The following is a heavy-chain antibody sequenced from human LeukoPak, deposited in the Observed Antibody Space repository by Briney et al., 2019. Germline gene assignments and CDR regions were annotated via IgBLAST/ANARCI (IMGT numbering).Heavy chain of an antibody. J-gene: IGHJ4*02. Sequence: PGRSLRLSCAASGFTLDDYAMHWVRQAPGKGLEWVSGISWNSGSIGYADSVKGRFTISRDNAKKSLYLQMNSLRAEDTALYYCASIAVAGSSSDYWGQGTLVTVSS. D-gene: IGHD6-19*01. CDR3: ASIAVAGSSSDY. V-gene: IGHV3-9*01. CDR1: GFTLDDYA. CDR2: ISWNSGSI.